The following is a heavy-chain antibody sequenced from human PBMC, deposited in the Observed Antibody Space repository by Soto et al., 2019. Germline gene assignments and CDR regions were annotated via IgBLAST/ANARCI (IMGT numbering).Heavy chain of an antibody. V-gene: IGHV1-69*01. CDR3: ARGGRDGYNYGYFDY. J-gene: IGHJ4*02. CDR1: GGTFSSYA. D-gene: IGHD5-12*01. CDR2: SIPIFGTA. Sequence: QVQLVQSGAEVKKPGSSVKVSCKASGGTFSSYAISWVRQAPGQGLEWMGGSIPIFGTANYAQKFQGRVTITAAESTSTACMELSSLRSADTAVYYCARGGRDGYNYGYFDYWGQGTLVTVSS.